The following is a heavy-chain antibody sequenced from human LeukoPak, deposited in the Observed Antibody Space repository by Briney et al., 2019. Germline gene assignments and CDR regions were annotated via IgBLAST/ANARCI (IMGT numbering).Heavy chain of an antibody. CDR3: ARARIAVAGPGRTLRFDY. D-gene: IGHD6-19*01. CDR1: GYTFTGYY. CDR2: INPNSGGT. J-gene: IGHJ4*02. V-gene: IGHV1-2*02. Sequence: ASVKVSCKASGYTFTGYYMHWVRQAPGQGLEWMGWINPNSGGTNYAQKFQGRVTMTRDTSISTAYMELSRLRSDDTAVYYCARARIAVAGPGRTLRFDYWGQGTLVTVSS.